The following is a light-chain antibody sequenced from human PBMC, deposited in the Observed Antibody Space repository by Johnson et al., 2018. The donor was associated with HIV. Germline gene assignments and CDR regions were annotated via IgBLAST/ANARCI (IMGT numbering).Light chain of an antibody. J-gene: IGLJ1*01. Sequence: QSVLTQPPSVSAAPRQKVTISCSGSSSNIGNKYVFWYQQLPGTAPKLLIYDNTKRPSGIPDRFSGSKSGTSATLGITGLQTGDEAEYYFGTWDSSLWGSVFGPGTKVTFL. CDR1: SSNIGNKY. CDR3: GTWDSSLWGSV. V-gene: IGLV1-51*01. CDR2: DNT.